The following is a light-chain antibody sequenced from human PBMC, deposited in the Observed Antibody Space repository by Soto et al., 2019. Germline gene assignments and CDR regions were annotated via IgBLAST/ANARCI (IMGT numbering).Light chain of an antibody. CDR2: SLS. Sequence: DIVLTQTPLSLPVTPGEAASISCRSIQSLLDSDDGNTYLDWYLQKPGQSPQLLIYSLSYRASGVPDRFSGSGSGTDFTVKISRVEDEDVGIYYGMQRTDLPFSFGQGTKLEIK. V-gene: IGKV2-40*01. CDR1: QSLLDSDDGNTY. J-gene: IGKJ2*01. CDR3: MQRTDLPFS.